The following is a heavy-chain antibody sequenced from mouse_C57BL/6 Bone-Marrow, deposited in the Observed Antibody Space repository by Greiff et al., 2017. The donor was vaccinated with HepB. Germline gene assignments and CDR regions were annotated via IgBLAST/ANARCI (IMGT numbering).Heavy chain of an antibody. CDR1: GYTFTSYW. J-gene: IGHJ3*01. CDR2: IDPNSGGT. Sequence: QVQLQQPGAELVKPGASVKLSCKASGYTFTSYWMHWVKQRPGRGLEWIGRIDPNSGGTKYNEKFKSKATLTVDKPSSTAYMQLSSRTSEDSAVYYCARERAWDCFAYWGQGTLVTVSA. V-gene: IGHV1-72*01. CDR3: ARERAWDCFAY. D-gene: IGHD4-1*01.